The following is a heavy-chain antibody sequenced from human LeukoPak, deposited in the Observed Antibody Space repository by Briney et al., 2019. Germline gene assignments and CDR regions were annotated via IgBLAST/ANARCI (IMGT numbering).Heavy chain of an antibody. V-gene: IGHV4-59*01. CDR3: ARDTATVFYYYMDV. CDR2: IYYSGST. J-gene: IGHJ6*03. Sequence: PSETLSLTCTVSGGSISSYYWIWIRQPPGKGLEWIGYIYYSGSTNYNPSLKSRVTISVDTSKNQFSLKLSSVTAADTAVYYCARDTATVFYYYMDVWGKGTTVTVSS. D-gene: IGHD4-17*01. CDR1: GGSISSYY.